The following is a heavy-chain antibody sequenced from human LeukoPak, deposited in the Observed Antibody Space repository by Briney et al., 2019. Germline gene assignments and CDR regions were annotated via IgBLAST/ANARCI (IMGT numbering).Heavy chain of an antibody. J-gene: IGHJ3*02. D-gene: IGHD5-24*01. V-gene: IGHV1-2*02. CDR3: AREMATTRDAFDI. CDR1: GYTFTGYY. Sequence: GASVKVSCKASGYTFTGYYMHWVRQAPGQGLEWMGWINPNSGGTNYAQEFQGRVTMTRDTSTSTAYMELSRLRSDDTAVYYCAREMATTRDAFDIWGQGTMVTVSS. CDR2: INPNSGGT.